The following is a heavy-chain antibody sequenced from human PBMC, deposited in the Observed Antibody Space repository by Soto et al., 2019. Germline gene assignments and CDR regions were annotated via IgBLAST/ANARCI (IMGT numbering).Heavy chain of an antibody. Sequence: QVQLQQWGAGLLKPSETLSLTCAVYGGSFSGYYWSWIRQPPGKGLEWIGEINHSGSTNYNPSLKSRVTISVEPSKNLFSLKLSSVTAADTAVYYCARSQGYYCSGSYYTSGFDPCGQGTRVTDSS. CDR3: ARSQGYYCSGSYYTSGFDP. V-gene: IGHV4-34*01. CDR1: GGSFSGYY. CDR2: INHSGST. J-gene: IGHJ5*02. D-gene: IGHD3-10*01.